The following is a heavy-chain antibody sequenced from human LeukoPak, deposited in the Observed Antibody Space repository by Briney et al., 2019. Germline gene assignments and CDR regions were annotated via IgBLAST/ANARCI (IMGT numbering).Heavy chain of an antibody. CDR2: IYHSGGT. CDR3: AGRGGGYGTDAFDI. J-gene: IGHJ3*02. D-gene: IGHD3-16*01. V-gene: IGHV4-4*02. CDR1: GFTFSNYAM. Sequence: GSLRLSCAASGFTFSNYAMSWVRQAPGKGLEWIGEIYHSGGTNYNPSLKSRVTISVDKSKNQFSLKLSSVTAADTAVYYCAGRGGGYGTDAFDIWGQGTMVTVSS.